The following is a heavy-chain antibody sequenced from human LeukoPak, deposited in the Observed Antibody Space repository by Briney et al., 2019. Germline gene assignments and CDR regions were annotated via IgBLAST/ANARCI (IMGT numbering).Heavy chain of an antibody. J-gene: IGHJ4*02. V-gene: IGHV3-48*04. CDR1: GFTFGSYG. CDR2: ISSSGNTI. D-gene: IGHD6-6*01. Sequence: GGSLRLSCAASGFTFGSYGMSWVRQAPGKGLEWVSYISSSGNTIYYADSVKGRFTISRDNAKNSLFLQMNSLRAEDTAVYYCARRRDFDYWGQGTLVAVSS. CDR3: ARRRDFDY.